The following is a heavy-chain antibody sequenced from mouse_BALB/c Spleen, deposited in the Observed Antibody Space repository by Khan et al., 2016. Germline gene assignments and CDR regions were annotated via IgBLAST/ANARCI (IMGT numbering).Heavy chain of an antibody. CDR1: GFTFNTNA. J-gene: IGHJ2*01. V-gene: IGHV10S3*01. Sequence: EVQLVETGGGLVQPKGSLKLSCAASGFTFNTNAMNWVHQAPGKGLEWVARIRTKSNKYATYYADSVKDRFTIYRDDSQSKLYLQMNNLKTEDTGMYYGVSWDYWGQGTTLTVSS. CDR3: VSWDY. CDR2: IRTKSNKYAT.